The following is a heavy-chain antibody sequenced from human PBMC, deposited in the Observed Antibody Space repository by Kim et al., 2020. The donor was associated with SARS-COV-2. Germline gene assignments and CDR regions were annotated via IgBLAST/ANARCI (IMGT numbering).Heavy chain of an antibody. Sequence: SETLSLTCTVSGGSISSYYWSWIRQPPGKGLEWIGYIYYSGSTNYNPSLKSRVTISVDTSKNQFSLKLSSVTAADTAVYYCARVNTIFGVVINNIDYWGQGTLVTVSS. D-gene: IGHD3-3*01. CDR3: ARVNTIFGVVINNIDY. CDR1: GGSISSYY. V-gene: IGHV4-59*01. CDR2: IYYSGST. J-gene: IGHJ4*02.